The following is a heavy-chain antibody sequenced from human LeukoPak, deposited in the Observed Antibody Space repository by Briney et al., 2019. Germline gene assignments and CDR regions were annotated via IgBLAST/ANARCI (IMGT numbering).Heavy chain of an antibody. V-gene: IGHV1-18*01. D-gene: IGHD6-19*01. CDR2: ISAYNGNT. J-gene: IGHJ6*02. CDR3: ARDGRLGQQWLVQINENYYYGMDV. Sequence: ASVKVSCKASGYTFSSYGVSWVRQAPGQGLEWMGWISAYNGNTKYAQKLQGRVTMTTDTSTSTAYMELRSLRSDDTAAYYCARDGRLGQQWLVQINENYYYGMDVWGQGTTVTVSS. CDR1: GYTFSSYG.